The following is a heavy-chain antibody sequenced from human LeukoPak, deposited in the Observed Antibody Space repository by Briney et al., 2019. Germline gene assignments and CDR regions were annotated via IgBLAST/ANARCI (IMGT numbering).Heavy chain of an antibody. J-gene: IGHJ6*03. Sequence: KAGGSLRLSCAASGFTFSSYSMNWVRQAPGKGLEWVSSISSSSSYIYYADSVKGRFTISRDNAKNSLYLQMNSLRAEDTAVHYCASSIAARSYYYYYYYMDVWGKGTTVTVSS. V-gene: IGHV3-21*01. CDR1: GFTFSSYS. CDR3: ASSIAARSYYYYYYYMDV. CDR2: ISSSSSYI. D-gene: IGHD6-6*01.